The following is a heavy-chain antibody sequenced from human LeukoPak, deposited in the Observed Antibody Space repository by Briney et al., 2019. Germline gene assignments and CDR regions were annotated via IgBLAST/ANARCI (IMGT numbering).Heavy chain of an antibody. V-gene: IGHV3-23*01. CDR3: AKTIRGSGSYSSSYPFDI. Sequence: PGGSLRLSCAASGFTFRSYVMTWVRQTPERGLEWVSSISGSGGTTNHADSVNGRFTISRDNSENTLFLQMTSLRPEDTAVYFCAKTIRGSGSYSSSYPFDIWGQGTTVTVSS. CDR1: GFTFRSYV. J-gene: IGHJ3*02. CDR2: ISGSGGTT. D-gene: IGHD3-10*01.